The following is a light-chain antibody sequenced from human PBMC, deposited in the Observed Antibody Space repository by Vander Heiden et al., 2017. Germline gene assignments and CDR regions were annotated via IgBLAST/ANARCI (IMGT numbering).Light chain of an antibody. CDR1: QHISSSY. CDR2: GAS. J-gene: IGKJ1*01. V-gene: IGKV3-20*01. Sequence: EIVLTQSPGTLSLSSGDRATLPRRASQHISSSYLAWYQQKPGQAPRLLTYGASSRATGIPERFSGSGSGTDFTLTISRLEPEDFAVYYCQQYGSSPQTFGQGTKVEIK. CDR3: QQYGSSPQT.